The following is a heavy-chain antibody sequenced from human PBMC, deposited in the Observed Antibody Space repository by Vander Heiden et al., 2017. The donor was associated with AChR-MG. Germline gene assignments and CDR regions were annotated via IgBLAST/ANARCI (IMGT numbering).Heavy chain of an antibody. CDR1: GFTFSSYA. V-gene: IGHV3-23*01. J-gene: IGHJ5*02. CDR2: IGGSGGTT. CDR3: AKTGQLDP. D-gene: IGHD1-1*01. Sequence: EVQLLESGGGLVQPGGSLRLSCAASGFTFSSYAMSWVRQAPGKGLEWVSTIGGSGGTTYYTDSVKGRFTISRDNSKNTLWLQMNSLRPEDTAVYYCAKTGQLDPGGQGTLVTVSS.